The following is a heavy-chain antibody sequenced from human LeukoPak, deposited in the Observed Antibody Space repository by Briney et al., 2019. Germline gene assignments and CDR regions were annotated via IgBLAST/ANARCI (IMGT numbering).Heavy chain of an antibody. D-gene: IGHD3-3*01. V-gene: IGHV4-4*07. CDR1: GGSISSYY. Sequence: SETLSLTCTVSGGSISSYYWSWIRQPAGKGLEWIGRIYTSGSTNYNPSLKSRVTMSVDTSKNQFSLKLSSVTAADTAVYYCARDTGIYDFWSGYYTGYFDYWGQGTLVTVSS. CDR2: IYTSGST. J-gene: IGHJ4*02. CDR3: ARDTGIYDFWSGYYTGYFDY.